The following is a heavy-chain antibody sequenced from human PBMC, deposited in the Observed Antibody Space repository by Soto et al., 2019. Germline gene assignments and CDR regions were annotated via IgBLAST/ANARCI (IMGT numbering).Heavy chain of an antibody. V-gene: IGHV4-61*01. CDR2: IYYSGST. CDR1: GGSVSSGSYY. CDR3: ARVRYYDSSGYPSLWYYGMDV. Sequence: QVQLQESGPGLVKPSETLSLTCTVSGGSVSSGSYYWSWIRQPPGKGLEWIGYIYYSGSTNYNPSLKSRVTISVDTSKNQFSLKLSSVTAADTAVYYCARVRYYDSSGYPSLWYYGMDVWGQGTTVTVSS. D-gene: IGHD3-22*01. J-gene: IGHJ6*02.